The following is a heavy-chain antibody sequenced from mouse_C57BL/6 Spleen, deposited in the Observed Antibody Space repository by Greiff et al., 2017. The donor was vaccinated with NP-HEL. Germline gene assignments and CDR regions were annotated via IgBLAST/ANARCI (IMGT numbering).Heavy chain of an antibody. Sequence: EVQLVESGGGLVKPGGSLKLSCAASGFTFSDYGMHWVRQAPEKGLEWVAYISSGSSTIYYADTVKGRFTISRDNAKNTLFLQMTSLRSEDTAMYYCARRAYYYGSSDDYYYAMDYWGQGTSVTVSS. V-gene: IGHV5-17*01. CDR2: ISSGSSTI. CDR1: GFTFSDYG. D-gene: IGHD1-1*01. J-gene: IGHJ4*01. CDR3: ARRAYYYGSSDDYYYAMDY.